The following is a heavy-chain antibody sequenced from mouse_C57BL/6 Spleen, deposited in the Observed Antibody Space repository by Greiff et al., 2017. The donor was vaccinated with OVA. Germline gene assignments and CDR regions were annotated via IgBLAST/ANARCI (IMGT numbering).Heavy chain of an antibody. V-gene: IGHV1-64*01. CDR2: IHPNSGST. CDR3: ARVGDGYSFAY. CDR1: GYTFTSYW. J-gene: IGHJ3*01. D-gene: IGHD2-3*01. Sequence: VQLQQPGAELVKPGASVKLSCKASGYTFTSYWMHWVKQRPGQGLEWIGMIHPNSGSTNYNEKFKSKATLTVDKSSSTAYMQLSSLTSEDSAVYYCARVGDGYSFAYWGQGTLVTVSA.